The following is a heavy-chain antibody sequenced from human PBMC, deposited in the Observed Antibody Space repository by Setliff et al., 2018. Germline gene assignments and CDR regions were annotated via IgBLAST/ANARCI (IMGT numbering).Heavy chain of an antibody. D-gene: IGHD6-13*01. Sequence: ASVKVSCKATGYTLSRHYMHWVRQAPGQGLEWMGIIHTGGGSASYAQKFQGRVTMTSDTSTRTVYMEVNSVRSDDTAIYYCARGGMAAAGRKGVFEYWGRGTQVTVSS. CDR3: ARGGMAAAGRKGVFEY. CDR1: GYTLSRHY. V-gene: IGHV1-46*01. J-gene: IGHJ4*02. CDR2: IHTGGGSA.